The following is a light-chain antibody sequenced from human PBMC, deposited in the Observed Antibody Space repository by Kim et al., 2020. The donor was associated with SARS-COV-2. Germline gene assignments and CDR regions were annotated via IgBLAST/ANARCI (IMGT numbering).Light chain of an antibody. CDR2: KVS. CDR1: QSLVYRDGKTY. V-gene: IGKV2-30*01. CDR3: MQATPWPYS. Sequence: QPASYSCRATQSLVYRDGKTYLNWFQQRPVQSPRRLNYKVSYRVSGVPDRFSGGGSGTDFKLKISRVEAEDVGVYYCMQATPWPYSFGQGTKLEI. J-gene: IGKJ2*03.